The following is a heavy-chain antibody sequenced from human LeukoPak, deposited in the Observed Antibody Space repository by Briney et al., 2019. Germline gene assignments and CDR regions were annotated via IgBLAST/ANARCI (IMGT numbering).Heavy chain of an antibody. J-gene: IGHJ4*02. V-gene: IGHV4-39*01. CDR1: GGSLSSSYYY. CDR2: IYYSGST. Sequence: SETLSLTCTVSGGSLSSSYYYWGWIRQPPGKGLEWLGTIYYSGSTYYNPSLKSRVTISVDTSKNQFSLKLSSVTAPDTAVYYCARHEDRNWYFDHWGQGTLVTVSS. CDR3: ARHEDRNWYFDH. D-gene: IGHD1-1*01.